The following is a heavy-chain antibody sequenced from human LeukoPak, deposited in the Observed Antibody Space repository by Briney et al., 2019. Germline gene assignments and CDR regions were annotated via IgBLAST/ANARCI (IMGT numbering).Heavy chain of an antibody. CDR3: ARSGYSSGWFNWFDP. D-gene: IGHD6-19*01. J-gene: IGHJ5*02. Sequence: GGSPRLSCAASGFTFSSYSMNWVRQAPGKGLEWVSSISSSSSYIYYADSVKGRFTISRDNAKNSLYLQMNSLRAEDTAVYYCARSGYSSGWFNWFDPWGQGTLVTVSS. V-gene: IGHV3-21*01. CDR1: GFTFSSYS. CDR2: ISSSSSYI.